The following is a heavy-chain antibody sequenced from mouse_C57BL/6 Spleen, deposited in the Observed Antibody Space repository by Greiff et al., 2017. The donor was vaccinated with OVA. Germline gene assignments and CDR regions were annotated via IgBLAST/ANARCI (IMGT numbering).Heavy chain of an antibody. CDR1: VYTFTSYW. CDR2: IDPSDSET. D-gene: IGHD2-3*01. CDR3: ARDGYYFDY. V-gene: IGHV1-52*01. J-gene: IGHJ2*01. Sequence: QVQLQQPGAELVRPGSSVKLSCKASVYTFTSYWMHWVKQRPIQGLEWIGNIDPSDSETHYDQKFKDKATLTVDKSSSTAYMQLSSLTSEDSAVYYCARDGYYFDYWGQGTTLTVSS.